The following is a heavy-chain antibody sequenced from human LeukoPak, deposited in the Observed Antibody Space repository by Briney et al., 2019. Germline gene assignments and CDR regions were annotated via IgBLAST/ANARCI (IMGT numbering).Heavy chain of an antibody. Sequence: SETLSLTCAVYGGSFSGYYWSWIRQPPGKGLEWIGEINHSGSTNYNPSLKSRVTISVDTSKNQFSLKLSSVTAADTAVYYCARDYYYGSGSHHGDYWGQGTLVTVSS. J-gene: IGHJ4*02. V-gene: IGHV4-34*01. CDR2: INHSGST. CDR3: ARDYYYGSGSHHGDY. D-gene: IGHD3-10*01. CDR1: GGSFSGYY.